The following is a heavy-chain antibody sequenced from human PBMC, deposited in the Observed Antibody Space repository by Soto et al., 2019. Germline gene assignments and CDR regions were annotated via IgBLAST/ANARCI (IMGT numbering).Heavy chain of an antibody. CDR1: GYTFISYG. Sequence: QVQLAQSGGEVKKPGASVRVSCKASGYTFISYGISWVRQAPGQGLEWMGWISPYNGNTNYAQSFQGRVSMGTDTSTSTHYMELRSLRSDDTAVYYCARDSNEWLVDAFDIWGQGTMVTVSS. CDR2: ISPYNGNT. J-gene: IGHJ3*02. V-gene: IGHV1-18*01. D-gene: IGHD6-19*01. CDR3: ARDSNEWLVDAFDI.